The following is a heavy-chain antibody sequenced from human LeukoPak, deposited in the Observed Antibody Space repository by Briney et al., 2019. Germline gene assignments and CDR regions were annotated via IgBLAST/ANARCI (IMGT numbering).Heavy chain of an antibody. CDR1: GGSISSSNW. J-gene: IGHJ4*02. CDR2: IYHSGST. V-gene: IGHV4-4*02. CDR3: ARGEAVASYFDY. D-gene: IGHD6-19*01. Sequence: AETLSLTCAVSGGSISSSNWWSWIRQPPGKGLEWIGEIYHSGSTNYNPSLKSRVTISVDKSKNQFSLKLSSVTAADTAVYYCARGEAVASYFDYWGQGTLVTVSS.